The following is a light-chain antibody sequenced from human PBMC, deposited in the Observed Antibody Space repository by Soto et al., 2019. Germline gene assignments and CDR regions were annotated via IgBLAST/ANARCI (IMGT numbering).Light chain of an antibody. J-gene: IGKJ4*01. CDR2: GAS. CDR1: QSVSNNY. Sequence: EIVLTQSPGTLSLSPGERATLSCRASQSVSNNYLAWYQQKPGQAPRLLIYGASNRATGIPDRFSGSGSGTDFTLTISRLEPEDFAVYYCQQRRNWLLSFGGGTKVDIK. CDR3: QQRRNWLLS. V-gene: IGKV3D-20*02.